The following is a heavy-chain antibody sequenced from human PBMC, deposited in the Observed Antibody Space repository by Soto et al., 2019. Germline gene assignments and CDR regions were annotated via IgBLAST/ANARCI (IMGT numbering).Heavy chain of an antibody. J-gene: IGHJ3*02. Sequence: QVQLVESGGGVVQPGRSLRLSCAASGFMFNAYGMHWVRQAPGNGLEWVAVISFDGSNQYYEESVKGRFTISRNNSKNTLYLQMHSLRADDTGVYFCVKAGTMAGTGTTPLSFDIWGRGTMVTVSS. D-gene: IGHD1-1*01. CDR2: ISFDGSNQ. CDR1: GFMFNAYG. V-gene: IGHV3-30*18. CDR3: VKAGTMAGTGTTPLSFDI.